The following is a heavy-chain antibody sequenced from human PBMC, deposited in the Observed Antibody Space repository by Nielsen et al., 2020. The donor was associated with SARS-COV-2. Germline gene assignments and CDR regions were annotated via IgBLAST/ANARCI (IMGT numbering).Heavy chain of an antibody. CDR1: GFTFSSYA. J-gene: IGHJ6*02. V-gene: IGHV3-23*01. Sequence: GESLKISCAASGFTFSSYAMSWVRQAPGKGLEWVSAISGSGGSTYYADSVKGRFTISRDNSKNTLYLQMNSLRAEDTAVYYCAKDSSGYYYGMDVWGQGTTVTVSS. CDR2: ISGSGGST. CDR3: AKDSSGYYYGMDV. D-gene: IGHD6-19*01.